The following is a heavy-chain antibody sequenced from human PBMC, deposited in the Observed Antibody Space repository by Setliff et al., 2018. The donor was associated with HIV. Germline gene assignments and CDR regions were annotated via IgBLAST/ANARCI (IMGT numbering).Heavy chain of an antibody. Sequence: LSLTCTVSGGSISTYYWSWIRQPPGKGLEWIGYIYYSGSTYYNPSLKSRVTMSVDTSKNQFSLKVSSVTAADTAVYYCARDRRGYYYGSGSCYMDVWGTGTTVTVSS. CDR3: ARDRRGYYYGSGSCYMDV. CDR2: IYYSGST. D-gene: IGHD3-10*01. J-gene: IGHJ6*03. CDR1: GGSISTYY. V-gene: IGHV4-59*12.